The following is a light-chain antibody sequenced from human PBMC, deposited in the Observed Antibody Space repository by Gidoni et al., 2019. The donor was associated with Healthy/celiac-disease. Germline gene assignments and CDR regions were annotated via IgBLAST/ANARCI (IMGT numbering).Light chain of an antibody. J-gene: IGLJ1*01. Sequence: QSALTQPASVSGSPGQSITISCTGTSSDVGGYNYVSWYQQHPGKAPKLMIYEVSNRPSGVSNRFSGAKSGNTASLTISGRQAEDEADYYCSSYTSSSNPYVFGTGTKVTVL. CDR3: SSYTSSSNPYV. CDR2: EVS. V-gene: IGLV2-14*01. CDR1: SSDVGGYNY.